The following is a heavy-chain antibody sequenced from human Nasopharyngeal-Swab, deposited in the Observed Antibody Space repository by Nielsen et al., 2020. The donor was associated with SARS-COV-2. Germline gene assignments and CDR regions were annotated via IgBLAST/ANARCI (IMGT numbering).Heavy chain of an antibody. D-gene: IGHD6-25*01. CDR2: VSSDGSNK. Sequence: GESLKISCAASGFTFSSYAMSWVRQAPGKGLEWVGVVSSDGSNKYYSDSAKGRFALSRDNSKNTVDLQMNSLTAEDTAVYYCAAGTWYRGGYDAFDVWGQGTVVTVSS. V-gene: IGHV3-30*03. CDR1: GFTFSSYA. J-gene: IGHJ3*01. CDR3: AAGTWYRGGYDAFDV.